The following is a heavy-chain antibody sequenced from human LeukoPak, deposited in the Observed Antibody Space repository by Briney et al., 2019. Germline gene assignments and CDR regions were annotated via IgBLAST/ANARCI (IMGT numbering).Heavy chain of an antibody. CDR3: ARDDTGYSSGWSKDFDY. V-gene: IGHV4-39*02. CDR2: IYYSGSI. J-gene: IGHJ4*02. D-gene: IGHD6-19*01. Sequence: SETLSLTCTVSGGSIGSTNYYWGWIRQPPGKGLEWIGSIYYSGSIFYNPSLKSRVTISIDTSKNHFSLKLSSVTAADTAVYYCARDDTGYSSGWSKDFDYWGQGTLVTVSS. CDR1: GGSIGSTNYY.